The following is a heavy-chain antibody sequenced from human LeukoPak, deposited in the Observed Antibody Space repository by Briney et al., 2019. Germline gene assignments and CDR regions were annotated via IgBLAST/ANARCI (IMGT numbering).Heavy chain of an antibody. CDR1: GGSISSGGYY. D-gene: IGHD1-26*01. CDR3: AREQWELPLEF. CDR2: IYYSGST. V-gene: IGHV4-31*03. Sequence: SETLSLTCTVSGGSISSGGYYWSWIRQHPGKGLEWIGYIYYSGSTYYNPSLKSRVTISVDTSKNQFSLKLSSVTAADTAVYYCAREQWELPLEFWGQGTLVTVSS. J-gene: IGHJ4*02.